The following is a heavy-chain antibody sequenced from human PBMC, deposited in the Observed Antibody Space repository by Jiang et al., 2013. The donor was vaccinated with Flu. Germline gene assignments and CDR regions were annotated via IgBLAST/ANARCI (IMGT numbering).Heavy chain of an antibody. J-gene: IGHJ4*02. CDR1: GGSFSGYY. CDR2: INHSGST. D-gene: IGHD3-22*01. Sequence: LLKPSETLSLTCAVYGGSFSGYYWSWIRQPPGKGLEWIGEINHSGSTNYNPSLKSRVTISVDTSKNQFSLKLSSVTAADTAVYYCARGLYYYDSSGSFFDYWGQGTLVTVSS. V-gene: IGHV4-34*01. CDR3: ARGLYYYDSSGSFFDY.